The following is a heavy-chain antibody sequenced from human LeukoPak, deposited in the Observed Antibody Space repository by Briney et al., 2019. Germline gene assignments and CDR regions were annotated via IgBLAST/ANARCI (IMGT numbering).Heavy chain of an antibody. D-gene: IGHD3-9*01. J-gene: IGHJ4*02. Sequence: PSETLSLTCTVSGGSISSSSYYWGWIRQPPGKGLEWIGSIYYSGSTYYNPSLKSRVTISVDTSKNQFSLKLSSVTAADTAVYYCARSGGRYFDWLPAHFDYWGQGTLVTVSS. V-gene: IGHV4-39*07. CDR1: GGSISSSSYY. CDR2: IYYSGST. CDR3: ARSGGRYFDWLPAHFDY.